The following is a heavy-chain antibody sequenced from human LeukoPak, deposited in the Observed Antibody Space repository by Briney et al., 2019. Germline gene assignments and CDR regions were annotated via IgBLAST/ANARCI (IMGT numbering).Heavy chain of an antibody. D-gene: IGHD2-15*01. CDR1: GYTFTSYA. CDR2: MNPNSGNT. CDR3: ARGLSRYNKVVVAATRD. Sequence: ASVKVSCKASGYTFTSYAISWVRQAPGQGLEWMGWMNPNSGNTGYAQKFQGRVTITRNTSISTAYMELSSLRSEDTAVYYCARGLSRYNKVVVAATRDWGQGTLVTVSS. J-gene: IGHJ4*02. V-gene: IGHV1-8*03.